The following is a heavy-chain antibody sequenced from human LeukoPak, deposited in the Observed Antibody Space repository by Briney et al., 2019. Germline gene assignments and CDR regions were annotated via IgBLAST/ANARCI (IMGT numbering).Heavy chain of an antibody. D-gene: IGHD6-13*01. J-gene: IGHJ4*02. CDR2: MFHSGST. Sequence: WETLSLTCTVSGYSISSDYYWGWIRQPPGKGLEWIGSMFHSGSTYYNPSLKSRVTISIDTSKNQLSLQLSSVTAADTAVYYCARDPPAAAGDYWGQGTLVTVSS. CDR1: GYSISSDYY. CDR3: ARDPPAAAGDY. V-gene: IGHV4-38-2*02.